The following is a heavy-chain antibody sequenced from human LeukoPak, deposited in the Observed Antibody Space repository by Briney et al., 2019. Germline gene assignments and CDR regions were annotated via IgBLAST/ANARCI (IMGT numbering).Heavy chain of an antibody. CDR2: ISAYNGNT. V-gene: IGHV1-18*01. CDR3: ARYIDVPHSVTTYAFDI. D-gene: IGHD4-17*01. CDR1: GYTFTSYG. J-gene: IGHJ3*02. Sequence: GASVKVSCKASGYTFTSYGISWVRQAPGQGLEWMGWISAYNGNTNYAQKLQGRVTMTTDTSTSTAYMELRSLRSDDTAVYYCARYIDVPHSVTTYAFDIWGQGTMVTVSS.